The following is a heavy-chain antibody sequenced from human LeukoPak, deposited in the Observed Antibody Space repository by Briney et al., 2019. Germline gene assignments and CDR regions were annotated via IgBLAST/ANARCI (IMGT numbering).Heavy chain of an antibody. Sequence: ASVKVSCKASGYTFTSYDINWVRQATGQGLEWMGWMNPNSGNTGYAQKFQGRVTMTRNTSISTAYMELRSLRSDDTAVYYCARVYYYYDSSGYYAPRYYFDYWGQGTLVTVSS. D-gene: IGHD3-22*01. CDR1: GYTFTSYD. J-gene: IGHJ4*02. CDR2: MNPNSGNT. V-gene: IGHV1-8*01. CDR3: ARVYYYYDSSGYYAPRYYFDY.